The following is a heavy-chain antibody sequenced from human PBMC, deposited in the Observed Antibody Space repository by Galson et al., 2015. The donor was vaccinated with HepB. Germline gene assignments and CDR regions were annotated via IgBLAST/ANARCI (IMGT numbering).Heavy chain of an antibody. J-gene: IGHJ3*02. CDR2: IYWDDDK. CDR1: GFSLSTSGVG. Sequence: PALVKPTQTLTLTCTFSGFSLSTSGVGVGWIRQPPGKALEWLALIYWDDDKRYSPSLKSRLTITKDTSKNQVVLTMTNMDPVDTATYYCAHRLGLGSWFGELLPHDAFDIWGQGTMVTVSS. V-gene: IGHV2-5*02. CDR3: AHRLGLGSWFGELLPHDAFDI. D-gene: IGHD3-10*01.